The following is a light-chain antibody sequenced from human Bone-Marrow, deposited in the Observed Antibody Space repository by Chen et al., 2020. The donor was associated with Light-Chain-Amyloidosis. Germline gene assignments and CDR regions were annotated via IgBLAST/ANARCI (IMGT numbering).Light chain of an antibody. V-gene: IGKV3-11*01. Sequence: IVLTQSPATLSLCPGERATLSCRASQSISSNLAWYQQKPGQAPRLLIFDASNRATGIPARFSGSGSGTDFTLTISSLEPEDFAVYYCQQRKSWPLTFGGGTKVEIK. J-gene: IGKJ4*01. CDR2: DAS. CDR3: QQRKSWPLT. CDR1: QSISSN.